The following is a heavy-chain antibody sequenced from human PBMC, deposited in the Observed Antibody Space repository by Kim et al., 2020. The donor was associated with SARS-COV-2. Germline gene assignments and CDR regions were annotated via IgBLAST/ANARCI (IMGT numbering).Heavy chain of an antibody. CDR2: ISSSGSTI. D-gene: IGHD2-15*01. CDR1: GFTFSSYE. V-gene: IGHV3-48*03. Sequence: GGSLRLSCAASGFTFSSYEMNWVRQAPGKGLEWVSYISSSGSTIYYADSVKGRFTISRDNAKNSLYLQMNSLRAEDTAVYYCARDGGQVDRGYYYYYGMDVWGKGTTVTVSS. CDR3: ARDGGQVDRGYYYYYGMDV. J-gene: IGHJ6*04.